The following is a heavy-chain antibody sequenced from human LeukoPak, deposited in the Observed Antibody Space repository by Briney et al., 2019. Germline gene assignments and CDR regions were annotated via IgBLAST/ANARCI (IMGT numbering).Heavy chain of an antibody. D-gene: IGHD3-10*01. CDR3: AKDDAWLRFGE. J-gene: IGHJ4*02. CDR1: GVTFSRHG. Sequence: GGSLRLSCAASGVTFSRHGMSWVRQAPGKGLEWVSTISGSGYNTYYAESVMGRFTISRDNSKNTMYLQMNSLRAEDTAVYYCAKDDAWLRFGEWSQGTLVTVSS. CDR2: ISGSGYNT. V-gene: IGHV3-23*01.